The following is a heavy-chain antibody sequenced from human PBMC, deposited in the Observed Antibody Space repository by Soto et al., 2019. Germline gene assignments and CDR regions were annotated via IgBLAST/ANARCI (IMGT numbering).Heavy chain of an antibody. D-gene: IGHD3-16*01. CDR3: ARVGYVSDY. J-gene: IGHJ4*02. Sequence: QVQLVQSGAEVKKPGSSVKVSCKASGGTFSSYAISWVRQAPGQGLEWIGEINHSGSTNYNPSLKSRVTISVDTSKNQFSLKLSSVTAADTAVYYCARVGYVSDYWGQGTLVTVSS. CDR2: INHSGST. V-gene: IGHV4-34*01. CDR1: GGTFSSYA.